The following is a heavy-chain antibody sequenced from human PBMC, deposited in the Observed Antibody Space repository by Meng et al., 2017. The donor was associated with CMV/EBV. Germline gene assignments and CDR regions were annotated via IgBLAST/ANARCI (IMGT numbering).Heavy chain of an antibody. Sequence: KVSCKGSGYSFTSYWIGWVRQMPGKGLEWMGIIYPGDSDTRYSPSFQGQVTISADKSISTAYLQWSSLKASDTAMYYCARDGDTIAASFGMDVWGQGTTVTVSS. CDR3: ARDGDTIAASFGMDV. D-gene: IGHD6-6*01. CDR2: IYPGDSDT. CDR1: GYSFTSYW. V-gene: IGHV5-51*01. J-gene: IGHJ6*02.